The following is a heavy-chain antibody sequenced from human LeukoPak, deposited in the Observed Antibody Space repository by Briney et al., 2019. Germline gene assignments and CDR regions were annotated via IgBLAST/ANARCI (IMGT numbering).Heavy chain of an antibody. J-gene: IGHJ2*01. D-gene: IGHD6-25*01. CDR2: IAHDGSIQ. Sequence: QPGGSLRLSCAASGITFSNYGMQWVRQAPGKGPEWVGVIAHDGSIQYYADSVKGRVTISRDNSKNTLYLQMNNPRPEDTAVYFCAKEYTERVSGWYFDLWGRGTLVTVSS. CDR1: GITFSNYG. CDR3: AKEYTERVSGWYFDL. V-gene: IGHV3-30*18.